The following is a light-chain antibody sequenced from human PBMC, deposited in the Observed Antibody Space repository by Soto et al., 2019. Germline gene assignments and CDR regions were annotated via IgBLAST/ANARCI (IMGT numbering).Light chain of an antibody. CDR2: EVT. J-gene: IGLJ2*01. V-gene: IGLV2-8*01. CDR3: SSYAGSNNLI. CDR1: SSDVGGYNH. Sequence: QSALTQPPSASGSPGQSVTISCTGTSSDVGGYNHVSWYQQHPGKAPKLIISEVTRRPSGVPDRFSGSKFGNTASLTVSGIQAEDEADYYCSSYAGSNNLIFGGGTKVTVL.